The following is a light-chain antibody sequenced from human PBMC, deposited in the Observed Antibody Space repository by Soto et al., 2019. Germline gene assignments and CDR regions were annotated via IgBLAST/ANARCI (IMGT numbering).Light chain of an antibody. CDR1: QSVSSNY. CDR2: GAS. V-gene: IGKV3-20*01. CDR3: QQYGRSPFT. J-gene: IGKJ3*01. Sequence: EMVLTQSPGTLPLSPGERATLSCRASQSVSSNYLAWYQQKHGQAPRLLIYGASSRATGTPDRFIGSPSGTYFSLNISSLEPADFAVYYCQQYGRSPFTFGPGTKVDIK.